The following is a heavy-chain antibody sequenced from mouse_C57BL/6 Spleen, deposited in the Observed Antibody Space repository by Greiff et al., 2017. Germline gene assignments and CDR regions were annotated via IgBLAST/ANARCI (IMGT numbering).Heavy chain of an antibody. CDR2: INPGSGGT. CDR1: GYAFTNYL. D-gene: IGHD1-1*01. V-gene: IGHV1-54*01. Sequence: QVQLQQSGAELVRPGTSVKVSCKASGYAFTNYLIEWVKQRPGQGLEWIGVINPGSGGTNYNEKFKGKATLTADKASSTAYMQLSSLTSEDSAVYFGARNYYGTSTRYVDVGGTGTTVTVSA. J-gene: IGHJ1*03. CDR3: ARNYYGTSTRYVDV.